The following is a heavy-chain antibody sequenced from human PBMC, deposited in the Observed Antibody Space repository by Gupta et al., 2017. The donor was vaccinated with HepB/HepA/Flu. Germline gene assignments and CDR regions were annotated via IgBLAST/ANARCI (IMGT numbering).Heavy chain of an antibody. Sequence: QVQLQQWCAGLLKPSETLSLTCAVYGGSFSGYYWSWIRQPPGKGLEWIGEINHSGSTNYNPSLKSRVTISVDTSKNQFSLKLSSVTAADTAVYYCARGGRGYYDSSGYYYRGKQYYFDYWGQGTLVTVSS. CDR2: INHSGST. V-gene: IGHV4-34*01. J-gene: IGHJ4*02. CDR3: ARGGRGYYDSSGYYYRGKQYYFDY. D-gene: IGHD3-22*01. CDR1: GGSFSGYY.